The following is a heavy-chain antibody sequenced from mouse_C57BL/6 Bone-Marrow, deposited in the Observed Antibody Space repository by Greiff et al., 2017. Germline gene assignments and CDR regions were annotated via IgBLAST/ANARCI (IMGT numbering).Heavy chain of an antibody. CDR1: GYTFTSYW. Sequence: QVQLQQPGAELVKPGASVKLSCKASGYTFTSYWMHWVKQRPGQGLEWIGMIHPNSGSTNYNEKFKSKATLTVDKSSSTAYMQLSSLTSEDSAVXYCARIHYYGSSYGAMDYWGQGTSVTVSS. CDR2: IHPNSGST. J-gene: IGHJ4*01. CDR3: ARIHYYGSSYGAMDY. V-gene: IGHV1-64*01. D-gene: IGHD1-1*01.